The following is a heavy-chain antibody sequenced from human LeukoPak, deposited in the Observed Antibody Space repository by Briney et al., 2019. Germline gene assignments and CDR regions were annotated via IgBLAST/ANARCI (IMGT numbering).Heavy chain of an antibody. Sequence: SETLSLTCTVSGGSISTYYGSWLRQPPGKGLEWIGYIYHSGSTKYNPSLKSRVTISVDTSKNQFSLKLSSVTAADTAVYYCARDGYSGNDGLWGQGTLVTVSS. CDR3: ARDGYSGNDGL. CDR2: IYHSGST. D-gene: IGHD5-12*01. J-gene: IGHJ4*02. CDR1: GGSISTYY. V-gene: IGHV4-59*01.